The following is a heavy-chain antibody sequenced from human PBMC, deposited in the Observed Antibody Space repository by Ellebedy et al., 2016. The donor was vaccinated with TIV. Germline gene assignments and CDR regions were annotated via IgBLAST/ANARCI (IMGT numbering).Heavy chain of an antibody. CDR3: ARDAIVPSYYYYGMDV. D-gene: IGHD6-6*01. J-gene: IGHJ6*02. V-gene: IGHV3-74*01. CDR1: GFTFSNYW. CDR2: IIRDGSNT. Sequence: GESLKISCAASGFTFSNYWMHWVRQAPGKGLVWVSRIIRDGSNTYYADSVKGRFTISSDNAKNTLYLQMDSLRAEDTAVYYCARDAIVPSYYYYGMDVWGQGTTVTVSS.